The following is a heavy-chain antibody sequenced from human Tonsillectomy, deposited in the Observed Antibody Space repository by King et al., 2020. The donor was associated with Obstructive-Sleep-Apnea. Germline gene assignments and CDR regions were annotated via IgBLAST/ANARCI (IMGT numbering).Heavy chain of an antibody. J-gene: IGHJ4*02. CDR3: ITDKDGDLEY. CDR1: GFKFDGYA. D-gene: IGHD7-27*01. V-gene: IGHV3-9*01. CDR2: IFYNSGGT. Sequence: VQLVESGGGLVQPGGSLRLSCAASGFKFDGYAVHWVRQVPDKGLEWVSGIFYNSGGTGYGDSVKGRFTISRDKAKNSLFLQMNSLRVEDTALYYCITDKDGDLEYWGQGTLVTVSS.